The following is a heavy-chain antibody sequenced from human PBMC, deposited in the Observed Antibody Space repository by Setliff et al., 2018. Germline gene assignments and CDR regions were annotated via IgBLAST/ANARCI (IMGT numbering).Heavy chain of an antibody. CDR2: IIPMFGTT. V-gene: IGHV1-69*13. CDR1: GFGFTTFG. Sequence: SVKVSCKTSGFGFTTFGFSWVRQAPGQGLERMGGIIPMFGTTNYAQRFRGRVTITADESTTTAYLELSSLRSEDTAVYYCARVRDCSGGICHRGFHHYMDVWGKGTTVTVSS. CDR3: ARVRDCSGGICHRGFHHYMDV. D-gene: IGHD2-15*01. J-gene: IGHJ6*03.